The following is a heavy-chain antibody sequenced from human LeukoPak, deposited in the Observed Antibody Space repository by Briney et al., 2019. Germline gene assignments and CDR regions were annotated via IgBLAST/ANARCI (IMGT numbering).Heavy chain of an antibody. Sequence: SETLSLTCTVSGGSISSSSYYWGWIRQPPGTGLEWIGSIYYSGSTYYNPSLKSRVTISVDTSKNQFSLKLSSVTAADTAVYYCARGRHYYDSSGYSYYFDYWGQGTLVTVSS. CDR1: GGSISSSSYY. J-gene: IGHJ4*02. V-gene: IGHV4-39*01. CDR3: ARGRHYYDSSGYSYYFDY. D-gene: IGHD3-22*01. CDR2: IYYSGST.